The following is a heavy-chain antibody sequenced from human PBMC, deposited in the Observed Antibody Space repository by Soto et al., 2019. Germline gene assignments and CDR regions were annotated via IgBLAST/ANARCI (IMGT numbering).Heavy chain of an antibody. J-gene: IGHJ5*02. CDR1: GFTFGTTD. CDR3: VTNSGWFNT. Sequence: QLLQSGGGLVQPGGSLTLSSAAYGFTFGTTDMSWVRQAPGEGLEWVSTIDGSGGITYYADSVKGRFTISRDNSRNTVYLQMNSLRGDDTALYYCVTNSGWFNTWGQGALVTVSS. V-gene: IGHV3-23*01. CDR2: IDGSGGIT. D-gene: IGHD3-10*01.